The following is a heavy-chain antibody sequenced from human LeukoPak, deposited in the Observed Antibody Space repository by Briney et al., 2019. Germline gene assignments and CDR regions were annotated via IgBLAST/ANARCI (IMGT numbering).Heavy chain of an antibody. D-gene: IGHD3-3*01. CDR1: GGTFSSYA. CDR2: IIPIFGTA. CDR3: ASFGRVGWSGEPRYYWYFDL. J-gene: IGHJ2*01. Sequence: SVKVSCKASGGTFSSYAISWVRQAPGQGLEWMGGIIPIFGTANYAQKFQGRVTITADESTSTAYTELSSLRSEDTAVYYCASFGRVGWSGEPRYYWYFDLWGRGTLVTVSS. V-gene: IGHV1-69*13.